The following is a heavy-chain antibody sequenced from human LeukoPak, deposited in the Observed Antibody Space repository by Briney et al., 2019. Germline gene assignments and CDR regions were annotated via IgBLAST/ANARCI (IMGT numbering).Heavy chain of an antibody. J-gene: IGHJ4*02. CDR3: AKEKKGVGYYFDY. V-gene: IGHV3-30*18. CDR1: GFTFSHFW. D-gene: IGHD2-15*01. CDR2: ISYDGSNK. Sequence: GGSLRLSCAASGFTFSHFWMSWVRQAPGKGLEWVAVISYDGSNKYYADSVKGRFTISRDNSKNTLYLQMNSLRAEDTAVYYCAKEKKGVGYYFDYWGQGTLVTVSS.